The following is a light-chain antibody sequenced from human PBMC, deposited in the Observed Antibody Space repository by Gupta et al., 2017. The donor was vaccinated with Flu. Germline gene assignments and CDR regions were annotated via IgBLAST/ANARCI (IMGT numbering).Light chain of an antibody. CDR2: RNN. CDR1: RHNVGAHG. Sequence: AGLTQPPSVSKDLPQTATLTCTGTRHNVGAHGAAWLPHHHLHPPNLLCYRNNNRRSGIPEGFSAAKYGTTAAVTITGVQTEEEADYYCAAADSSRGGWVFGGGTKLAVL. V-gene: IGLV10-54*04. CDR3: AAADSSRGGWV. J-gene: IGLJ3*02.